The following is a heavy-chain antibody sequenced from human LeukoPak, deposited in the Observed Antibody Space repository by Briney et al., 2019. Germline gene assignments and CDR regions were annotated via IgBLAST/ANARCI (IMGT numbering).Heavy chain of an antibody. J-gene: IGHJ6*02. V-gene: IGHV3-74*01. Sequence: GESLRLSCAASGFTFNRYWIHWVRQAPGKGLEWVSRLNPDGSTTTYAASVKGRFTISRDNAKNTVYLQMNSLRAEDTAVYYCARVGSGYYGSGSTSYYYGMDVGGQGTTVTVSS. D-gene: IGHD3-10*01. CDR3: ARVGSGYYGSGSTSYYYGMDV. CDR1: GFTFNRYW. CDR2: LNPDGSTT.